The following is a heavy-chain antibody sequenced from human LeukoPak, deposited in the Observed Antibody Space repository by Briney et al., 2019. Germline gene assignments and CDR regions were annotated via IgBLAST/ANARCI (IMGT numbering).Heavy chain of an antibody. V-gene: IGHV4-39*07. Sequence: SETLSLTCTVSGGSISRSSYYWGWIRQPPGKGLEWIGNIYYRGSTYYNPSLKSRVTISVDTSKNQFSLKLSSVTAADTAVYYCARVSGITMIVVVVEDAFDTWGQGTVVTVSS. CDR1: GGSISRSSYY. CDR2: IYYRGST. J-gene: IGHJ3*02. CDR3: ARVSGITMIVVVVEDAFDT. D-gene: IGHD3-22*01.